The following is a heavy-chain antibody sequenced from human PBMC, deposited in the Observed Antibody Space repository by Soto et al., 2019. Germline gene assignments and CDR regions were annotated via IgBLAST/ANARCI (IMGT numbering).Heavy chain of an antibody. CDR2: ISGSGGST. V-gene: IGHV3-23*01. CDR1: GFTFSSYA. D-gene: IGHD1-26*01. J-gene: IGHJ2*01. Sequence: EVQLLESGGGLVQPGGSLRLSCAASGFTFSSYAMSWVRQAPGQGLEWVSAISGSGGSTYYAASVKGRFTISRDNSKNTLYLQMNSLRAEDTAVYYCAKLKVVGATLRYFDLWGRGTLVTVSS. CDR3: AKLKVVGATLRYFDL.